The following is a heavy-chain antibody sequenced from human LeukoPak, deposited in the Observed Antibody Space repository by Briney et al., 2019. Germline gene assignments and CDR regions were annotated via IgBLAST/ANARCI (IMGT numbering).Heavy chain of an antibody. CDR3: AKDTTYYYDSSGRNYGMDV. J-gene: IGHJ6*02. V-gene: IGHV3-23*01. CDR2: ISGSGGST. D-gene: IGHD3-22*01. CDR1: GFTFSSYA. Sequence: GGSLRPSCAASGFTFSSYAMSWVRQAPGKGLEWVSAISGSGGSTYYADSVKGGFTISRDSSKNTLYLQMNSLRAGDTAVYYCAKDTTYYYDSSGRNYGMDVWGQGTTVTVSS.